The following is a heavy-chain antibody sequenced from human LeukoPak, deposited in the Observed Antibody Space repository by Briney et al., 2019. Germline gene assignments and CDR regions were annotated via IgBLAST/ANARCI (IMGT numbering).Heavy chain of an antibody. Sequence: SETLSLTCTVSGGSISSYYGSWIRQPAGKGLEWIGRIYTSGSTNYNPSLKSRVTMSVDTSKNQFSLKLSSVTAADTAVYYCARVCRSQLAYYYYMDVWGKGTTVTVSS. CDR1: GGSISSYY. D-gene: IGHD6-6*01. CDR3: ARVCRSQLAYYYYMDV. CDR2: IYTSGST. V-gene: IGHV4-4*07. J-gene: IGHJ6*03.